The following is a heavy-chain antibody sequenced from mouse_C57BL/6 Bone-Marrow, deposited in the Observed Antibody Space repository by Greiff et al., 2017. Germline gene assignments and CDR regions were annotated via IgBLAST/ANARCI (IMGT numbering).Heavy chain of an antibody. V-gene: IGHV1-20*01. CDR2: LNPYNGYT. CDR1: GYSFTGYF. J-gene: IGHJ2*01. Sequence: VQRVESVEISCKASGYSFTGYFIYWVMQTHGKSLEWIGRLNPYNGYTFYNQKFKGKATLTVDNSSSTAHMELRSLTAEDSAVYYCARGGYWGQGTPLTVSA. CDR3: ARGGY.